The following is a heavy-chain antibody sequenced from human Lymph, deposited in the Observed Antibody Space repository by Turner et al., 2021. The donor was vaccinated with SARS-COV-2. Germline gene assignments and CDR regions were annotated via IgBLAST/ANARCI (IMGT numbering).Heavy chain of an antibody. CDR2: ISGSGGDT. CDR1: GFTFSSYA. CDR3: AKGVRGAMIVVVIPYFDY. Sequence: EVQLLESGGGLVQPGGSLRLACAASGFTFSSYAMSWVRQAPGKWLEWFSAISGSGGDTYYADSVKGRFTISRDNSKNTLYLQMNSLRAEDTAVYYCAKGVRGAMIVVVIPYFDYWGQGTLVTVSS. D-gene: IGHD3-22*01. V-gene: IGHV3-23*01. J-gene: IGHJ4*02.